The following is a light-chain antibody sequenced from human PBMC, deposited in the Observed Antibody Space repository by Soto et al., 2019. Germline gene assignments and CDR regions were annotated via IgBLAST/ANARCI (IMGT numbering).Light chain of an antibody. CDR2: KAS. V-gene: IGKV1-5*03. CDR3: KHYNSYSEA. Sequence: DIQMNQSPSTLSGSVGDRVTITCRARQTIRSWLAWYQQKPGKAPKLLIYKASTLKSGVPSRFSGSGSGTEFTLTISRLQPDDFATYYCKHYNSYSEAVGQGTKLDIK. J-gene: IGKJ1*01. CDR1: QTIRSW.